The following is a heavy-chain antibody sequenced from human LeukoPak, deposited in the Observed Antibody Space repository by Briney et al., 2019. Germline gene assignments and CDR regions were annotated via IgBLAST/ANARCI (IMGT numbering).Heavy chain of an antibody. CDR1: GFTFSNAG. D-gene: IGHD2-2*01. V-gene: IGHV3-23*01. Sequence: GGSLRLSCAASGFTFSNAGMSWVRQAPGKGLEWVSAISGSGGSTYYADSVKGRFTISRDNSKNTLYLQMNSLRAEDTAVYYCAKGRGYCSSTSCQSPFDPWGQGTLVTVSS. CDR3: AKGRGYCSSTSCQSPFDP. CDR2: ISGSGGST. J-gene: IGHJ5*02.